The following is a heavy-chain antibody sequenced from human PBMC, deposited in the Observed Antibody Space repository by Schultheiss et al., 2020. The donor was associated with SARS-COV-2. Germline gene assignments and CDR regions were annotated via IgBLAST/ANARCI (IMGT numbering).Heavy chain of an antibody. CDR3: ARRHSGWLHPYAFDI. J-gene: IGHJ3*02. D-gene: IGHD6-19*01. V-gene: IGHV4-59*12. CDR1: GGSISSYY. CDR2: IYYSGST. Sequence: SETLSLTCTVSGGSISSYYWCWIRQHPGKGLEWIGYIYYSGSTYYNPSLKSRVTISVDTSKNQFSLKLSSVTAADTAVYYCARRHSGWLHPYAFDIWSQGKMVTVS.